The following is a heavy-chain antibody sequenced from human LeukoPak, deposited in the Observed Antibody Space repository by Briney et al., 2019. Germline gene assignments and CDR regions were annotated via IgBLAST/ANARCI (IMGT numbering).Heavy chain of an antibody. Sequence: GGSLRLSCAASGFTFSSFEMNWVRQAPGKGLEWVSYISGSGTNIYYADSVRGRFTISRDNSKNTVNLQMNSLRAEDTALYYCAGGQMFTSGGFDDWGQGTLVTVSS. V-gene: IGHV3-48*03. CDR2: ISGSGTNI. CDR3: AGGQMFTSGGFDD. CDR1: GFTFSSFE. J-gene: IGHJ4*02. D-gene: IGHD6-19*01.